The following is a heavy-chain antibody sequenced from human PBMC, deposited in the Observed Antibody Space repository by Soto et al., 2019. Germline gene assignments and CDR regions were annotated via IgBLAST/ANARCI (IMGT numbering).Heavy chain of an antibody. V-gene: IGHV1-18*01. CDR2: ISAYNGNT. Sequence: ASVKVSCKASGYTFTSYAMHWVRQALGQGLEWMGWISAYNGNTNYAQKLQGRVTMTTDTSTSTAYMELRSLRSDDTAVYYCARDLHEGYYDSSGYSDYWGQGTLVTVSS. CDR1: GYTFTSYA. D-gene: IGHD3-22*01. CDR3: ARDLHEGYYDSSGYSDY. J-gene: IGHJ4*02.